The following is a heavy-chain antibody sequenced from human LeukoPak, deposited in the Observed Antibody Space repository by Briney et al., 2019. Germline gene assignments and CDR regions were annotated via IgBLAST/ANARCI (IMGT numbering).Heavy chain of an antibody. J-gene: IGHJ4*02. CDR3: ATETNGRHYDY. CDR2: IGTTGSDR. CDR1: GLTFSTSG. D-gene: IGHD1-14*01. V-gene: IGHV3-21*06. Sequence: PGGSLRLSCTASGLTFSTSGFNWVRQAPGKGLEWVASIGTTGSDRYHADSMKGRFTIPRDNANNFLYLQMNSLRAEDTAVYYCATETNGRHYDYWGQGTLLTVSS.